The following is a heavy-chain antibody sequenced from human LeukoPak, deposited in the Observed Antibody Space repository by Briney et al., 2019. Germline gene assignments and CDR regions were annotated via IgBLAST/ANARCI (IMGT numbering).Heavy chain of an antibody. CDR3: ARDPYSSSGYFDY. CDR1: GGSISSHY. V-gene: IGHV4-59*11. J-gene: IGHJ4*02. D-gene: IGHD6-6*01. Sequence: SETLSLTCTVSGGSISSHYWSWIRQPPGKGLEWIGYIYYGGITNYNPSLKSRVTISVDTSKKQSSLKLSSVTAADTAVYYCARDPYSSSGYFDYWGQGTLVTVSS. CDR2: IYYGGIT.